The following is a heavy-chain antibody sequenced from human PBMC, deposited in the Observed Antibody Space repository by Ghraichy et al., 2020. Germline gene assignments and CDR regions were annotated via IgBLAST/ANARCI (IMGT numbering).Heavy chain of an antibody. D-gene: IGHD5-18*01. CDR1: GLTISNGYY. CDR3: ASRLRDDSPFDH. Sequence: SETLSLTCAVSGLTISNGYYWGWIRQPPGKGLEWIGSMYHRGNTYYNPSLKSRVTISGDTSNTQLLLTLTSVTAADTAVYYCASRLRDDSPFDHWGQGTLVTVSS. CDR2: MYHRGNT. J-gene: IGHJ4*02. V-gene: IGHV4-38-2*01.